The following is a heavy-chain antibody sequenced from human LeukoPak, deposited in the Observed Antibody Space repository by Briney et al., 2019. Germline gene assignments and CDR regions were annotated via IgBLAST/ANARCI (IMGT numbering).Heavy chain of an antibody. V-gene: IGHV3-21*01. D-gene: IGHD6-19*01. J-gene: IGHJ4*02. CDR3: ARAGVAVAYFYHFDY. CDR2: ISSSGTYI. CDR1: GFTFTTYT. Sequence: PGGSLRLSCAASGFTFTTYTMNWVRQAPGKGLEWVSFISSSGTYIYYADSVKGRFTISRDNAKNSLVLQMNSLRAEDTAVYYCARAGVAVAYFYHFDYWGQGSLVTVSS.